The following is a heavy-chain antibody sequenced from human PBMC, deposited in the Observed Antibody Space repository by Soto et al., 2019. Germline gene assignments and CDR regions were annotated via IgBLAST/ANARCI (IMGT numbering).Heavy chain of an antibody. CDR1: GFTFSSYA. CDR3: ARDPYVLRFLEWLPVHPAEYFQH. CDR2: ISGSGGST. J-gene: IGHJ1*01. D-gene: IGHD3-3*01. Sequence: HPGGSLRLSCAAAGFTFSSYAMSWVRQAPGKGLEWVSAISGSGGSTYYADSVKGRFTISRDNSKNTLYLQMNSLRAEDTAVYYCARDPYVLRFLEWLPVHPAEYFQHWGQGTLVTVSS. V-gene: IGHV3-23*01.